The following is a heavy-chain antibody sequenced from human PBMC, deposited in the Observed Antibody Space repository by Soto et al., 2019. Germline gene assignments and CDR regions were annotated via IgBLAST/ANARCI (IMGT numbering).Heavy chain of an antibody. Sequence: ARSLMLSCAASGFTLSRYAVSWVRQAPGKGLEWVSAISGSGGSTYYAACVKGRFTISRDNSKNTLYLQMNSLRAEDTAVYYSANAETTLRLRFDYWAQGTRVTVPS. CDR1: GFTLSRYA. J-gene: IGHJ4*02. V-gene: IGHV3-23*01. CDR2: ISGSGGST. CDR3: ANAETTLRLRFDY. D-gene: IGHD5-12*01.